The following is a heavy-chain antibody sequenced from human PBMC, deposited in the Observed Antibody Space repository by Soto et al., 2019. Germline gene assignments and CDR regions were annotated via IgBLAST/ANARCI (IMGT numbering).Heavy chain of an antibody. CDR1: GFTFSNAW. V-gene: IGHV3-15*01. Sequence: EVQLVESGGGLVKPGGSLRLSCAASGFTFSNAWMSWVRQAPGKGLEWVGRIKSKTDGGTTDYAAPVKGRFTISRDDSKNTLYLQMNSLKTEDTAVYYCAKDQARTVTTRGFDYWGQGTLVTVSS. J-gene: IGHJ4*02. D-gene: IGHD4-17*01. CDR2: IKSKTDGGTT. CDR3: AKDQARTVTTRGFDY.